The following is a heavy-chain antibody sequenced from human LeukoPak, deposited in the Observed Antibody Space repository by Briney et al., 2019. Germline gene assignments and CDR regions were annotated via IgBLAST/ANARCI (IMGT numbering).Heavy chain of an antibody. CDR2: IKPDGSEK. V-gene: IGHV3-7*01. J-gene: IGHJ4*02. Sequence: GGSLRLSCALSGFTFSNYWMSWVRQAPGKGLEWVANIKPDGSEKYYVDSVKGRFTISRDNAKNSLFLHMNSLRAEDTAVYYCARDLAIVVVPDAIGFWGRGALVTVSS. D-gene: IGHD2-2*01. CDR3: ARDLAIVVVPDAIGF. CDR1: GFTFSNYW.